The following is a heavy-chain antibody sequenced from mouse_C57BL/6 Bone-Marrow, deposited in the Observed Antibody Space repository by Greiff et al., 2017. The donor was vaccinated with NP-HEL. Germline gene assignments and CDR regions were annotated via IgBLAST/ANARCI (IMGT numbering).Heavy chain of an antibody. CDR1: GFNIKDDY. CDR2: IDPENGDT. CDR3: TTNDSDAMDY. V-gene: IGHV14-4*01. J-gene: IGHJ4*01. Sequence: EVQLQQSGAELVRPGASVKLSCTASGFNIKDDYMHWVKQRPEQGLEWIGWIDPENGDTEYASKFQGKATITADTSSNTAYLQLSSLTSEDTAVYYCTTNDSDAMDYWGQGTSVTVSS.